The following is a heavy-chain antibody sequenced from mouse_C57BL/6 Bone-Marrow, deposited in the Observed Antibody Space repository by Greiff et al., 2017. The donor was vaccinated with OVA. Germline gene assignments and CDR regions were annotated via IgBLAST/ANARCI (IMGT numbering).Heavy chain of an antibody. V-gene: IGHV1-85*01. CDR2: IYPRDGST. CDR3: ARRTVRYFDV. J-gene: IGHJ1*03. D-gene: IGHD1-1*01. Sequence: QVHVKQSGPELVKPGASVKLSCKASGYTFTSYDINWVKQRPGQGLEWIGWIYPRDGSTKYNEKFKGKATLTVDTSSSTAYMELHSLTSEDSAVYFCARRTVRYFDVWGTGTTVTVSS. CDR1: GYTFTSYD.